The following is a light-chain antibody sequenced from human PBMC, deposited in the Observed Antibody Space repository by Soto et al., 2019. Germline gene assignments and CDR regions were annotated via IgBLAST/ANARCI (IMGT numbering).Light chain of an antibody. CDR1: QGLITY. Sequence: DIQMNQSPSSVSASVGDRVTISCRGSQGLITYLAWYQQKPGKAPKLLIYAASNLQSGVPSRFSGSGSGTDFTLTISSLQPEDFATYYCLSGHSRPFGGGTKVDI. CDR2: AAS. J-gene: IGKJ4*01. V-gene: IGKV1-12*02. CDR3: LSGHSRP.